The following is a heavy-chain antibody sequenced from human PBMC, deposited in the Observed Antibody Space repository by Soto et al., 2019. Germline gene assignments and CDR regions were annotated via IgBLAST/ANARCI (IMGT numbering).Heavy chain of an antibody. CDR2: IYWDDDK. V-gene: IGHV2-5*02. Sequence: QMTLKESGPTLVKPTQTLTLACTFSGFSLSTTGVGVGWIRQPPGKALEWLALIYWDDDKRFNPSLRSRLTITKDTSKNQVVLTMTNMDPVETATYYCVQSRCGGDCLQSYSSHSYYGLDVWGQGTTVTVSS. CDR3: VQSRCGGDCLQSYSSHSYYGLDV. CDR1: GFSLSTTGVG. J-gene: IGHJ6*02. D-gene: IGHD2-21*02.